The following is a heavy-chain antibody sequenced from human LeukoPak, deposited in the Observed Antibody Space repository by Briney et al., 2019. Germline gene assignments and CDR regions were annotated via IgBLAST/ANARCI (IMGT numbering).Heavy chain of an antibody. V-gene: IGHV1-8*01. D-gene: IGHD2-2*02. J-gene: IGHJ5*02. CDR3: ARGRWTGYCTTTNCYSGLDP. CDR2: MNPNSGNT. Sequence: ASVKVSCKASGYTFTGYDINWVRQATGQGLEWMGWMNPNSGNTGYAQKFQGRVTMTRNTAINTAYMELSSLRFDDTAVYYCARGRWTGYCTTTNCYSGLDPWGQGTLVTVSS. CDR1: GYTFTGYD.